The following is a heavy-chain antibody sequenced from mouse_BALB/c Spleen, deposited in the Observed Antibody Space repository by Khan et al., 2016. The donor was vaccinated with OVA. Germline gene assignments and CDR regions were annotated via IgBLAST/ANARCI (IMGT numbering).Heavy chain of an antibody. V-gene: IGHV5-6-5*01. CDR3: ARDYWFVY. CDR2: ISTGGST. CDR1: GFTFSNYA. J-gene: IGHJ3*01. Sequence: EVKLMESGGGLVTPGRSLKVSCAASGFTFSNYAMSWVRQTPEKRLEWVASISTGGSTYYPDSVKGRFTISRDNARNILYLQMSSLRSEDTAMYDCARDYWFVYWGQGTLVTVSA.